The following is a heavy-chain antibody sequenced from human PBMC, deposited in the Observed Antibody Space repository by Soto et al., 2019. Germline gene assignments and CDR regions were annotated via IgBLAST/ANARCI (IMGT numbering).Heavy chain of an antibody. D-gene: IGHD2-15*01. CDR3: AREPQIVVVVAATRDYYYGMDV. CDR1: GFTFSSYA. Sequence: GGSLRLSCAASGFTFSSYAMHWVRQAPGKGLEWVAVISYDGSNKYYADSVKGRFTISRDNSKNTLYLQMNSLRAEDTAVYYCAREPQIVVVVAATRDYYYGMDVWGQGTTVTVSS. J-gene: IGHJ6*02. V-gene: IGHV3-30-3*01. CDR2: ISYDGSNK.